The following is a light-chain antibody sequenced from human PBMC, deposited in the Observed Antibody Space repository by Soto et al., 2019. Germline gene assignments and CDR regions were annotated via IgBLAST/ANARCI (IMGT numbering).Light chain of an antibody. Sequence: DVQMSQSPSALSASVGDRVTITCRASQSISIWLACYQQKPGKAPKLLIYDASSLESGVPSRFSGSGSGTEFTLTITSLQPDDFATYYCQQYNSYPWTFGQGTKVDI. J-gene: IGKJ1*01. CDR1: QSISIW. CDR2: DAS. CDR3: QQYNSYPWT. V-gene: IGKV1-5*01.